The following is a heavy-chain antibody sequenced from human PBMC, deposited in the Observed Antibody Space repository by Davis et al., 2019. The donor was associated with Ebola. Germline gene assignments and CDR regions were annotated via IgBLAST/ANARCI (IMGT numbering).Heavy chain of an antibody. J-gene: IGHJ4*02. CDR3: ARGRNSGYDLDY. V-gene: IGHV1-18*01. D-gene: IGHD5-12*01. CDR2: ISAYNGNT. Sequence: ASVQVSCKASGYTFTSYGISWVRQAPGQGLEWMGWISAYNGNTNYAQKLQGRVAMTTDTSASTAYMELSSLRSEDTAVYYCARGRNSGYDLDYWGQGTLVTVSS. CDR1: GYTFTSYG.